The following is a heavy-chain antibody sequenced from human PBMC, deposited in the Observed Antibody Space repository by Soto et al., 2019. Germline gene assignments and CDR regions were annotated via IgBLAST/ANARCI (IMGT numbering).Heavy chain of an antibody. J-gene: IGHJ3*02. V-gene: IGHV3-23*01. CDR1: GFSFSSYA. D-gene: IGHD6-13*01. CDR2: ISGRGGTT. Sequence: EVPLLESGGGLVQPGGSLRLSCVGSGFSFSSYAMNWVRQAPGQGLEWVSGISGRGGTTFYADSVKGRFTISRDNSKNTLYLQMNSLRAEDTAVYYCAKDLGYTSSWYYALHIWGQGTMVTVSS. CDR3: AKDLGYTSSWYYALHI.